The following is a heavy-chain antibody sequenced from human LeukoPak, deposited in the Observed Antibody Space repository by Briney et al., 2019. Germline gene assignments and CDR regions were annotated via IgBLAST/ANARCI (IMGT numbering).Heavy chain of an antibody. CDR1: GGSFSGYY. Sequence: AETLSLTCAVYGGSFSGYYWSWIRQAPGKGLEWIGEISHSGSTNYNPSLKSRVTISVDTSKNQFSLKLSSVTAADTAVYYCARDDVRCSGGSCYSDSAFDIWGQGTMVTVSS. J-gene: IGHJ3*02. V-gene: IGHV4-34*01. D-gene: IGHD2-15*01. CDR3: ARDDVRCSGGSCYSDSAFDI. CDR2: ISHSGST.